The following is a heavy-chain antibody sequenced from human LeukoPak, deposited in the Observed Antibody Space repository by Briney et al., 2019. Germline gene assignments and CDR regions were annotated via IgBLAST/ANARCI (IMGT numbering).Heavy chain of an antibody. CDR1: GGTFSSYG. J-gene: IGHJ3*02. V-gene: IGHV1-18*01. CDR3: AREEYCNSTTCYKAFDI. Sequence: VASVKVSCKASGGTFSSYGISWVRQAPGQGLEWMGWISAYNGNTYFAQNLQGRVTMTTDTSTSTAYMELRSLRSDDTAVYYCAREEYCNSTTCYKAFDIWGQGTMVTVSS. D-gene: IGHD2/OR15-2a*01. CDR2: ISAYNGNT.